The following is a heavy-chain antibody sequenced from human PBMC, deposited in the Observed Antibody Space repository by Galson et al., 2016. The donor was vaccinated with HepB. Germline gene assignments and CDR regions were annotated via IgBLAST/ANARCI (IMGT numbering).Heavy chain of an antibody. CDR1: GASISGYY. CDR2: IYYSGRT. V-gene: IGHV4-59*01. D-gene: IGHD6-19*01. J-gene: IGHJ6*02. Sequence: SETLSLTCTVSGASISGYYLSWIRQPPGKGLEWTGYIYYSGRTHYNPSLKGRVTISVDTSKNQFSLKLSSVTAADTAVYYCARDDSGGWYGSHYGMDVWGQGTTVTVSS. CDR3: ARDDSGGWYGSHYGMDV.